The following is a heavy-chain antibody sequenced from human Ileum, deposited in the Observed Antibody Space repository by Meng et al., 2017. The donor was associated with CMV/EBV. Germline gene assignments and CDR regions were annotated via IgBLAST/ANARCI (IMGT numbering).Heavy chain of an antibody. CDR1: GFTFSSYW. CDR2: IKQDGSEK. J-gene: IGHJ4*02. V-gene: IGHV3-7*01. Sequence: GESLKISCAASGFTFSSYWMSWVRQAPGKGLEWVANIKQDGSEKYYVDSVKGRFTISRDNAKNSLYLQMNSLRVEDTAVYYCAKGSGYLIDYWGQGTLVTVSS. CDR3: AKGSGYLIDY. D-gene: IGHD3-3*01.